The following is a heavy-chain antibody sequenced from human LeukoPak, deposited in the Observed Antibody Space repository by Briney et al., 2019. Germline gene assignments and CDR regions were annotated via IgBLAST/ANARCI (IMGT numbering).Heavy chain of an antibody. D-gene: IGHD3-3*01. CDR3: AREVVLLSTFGVAPRGTWVDP. CDR2: VYYSGTT. CDR1: GGSINSDF. Sequence: SETLSLTCTVSGGSINSDFWTWIRQPPGKGLEWIGNVYYSGTTNYNPSLKSRVSISVDTSKNQFFLKLTSVTAADTAVYYCAREVVLLSTFGVAPRGTWVDPWGQGTLVTVSS. V-gene: IGHV4-59*01. J-gene: IGHJ5*02.